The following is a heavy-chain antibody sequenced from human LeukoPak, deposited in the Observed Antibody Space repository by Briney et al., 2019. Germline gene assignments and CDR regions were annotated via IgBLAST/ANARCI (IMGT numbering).Heavy chain of an antibody. J-gene: IGHJ5*02. D-gene: IGHD3-3*01. V-gene: IGHV4-59*01. CDR3: ARGYGYYDFWSGYYGGWFDP. Sequence: SETLSLTCTVSGGSISGYYWSWIRQPPGKALEWIGYIYESGSTDYNPSLKSRVTISRDTSKNQVSLKLTSVTTADTAVYYCARGYGYYDFWSGYYGGWFDPWGQGTLVTVSS. CDR2: IYESGST. CDR1: GGSISGYY.